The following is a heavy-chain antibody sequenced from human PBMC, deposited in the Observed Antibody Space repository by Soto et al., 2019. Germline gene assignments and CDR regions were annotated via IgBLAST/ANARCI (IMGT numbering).Heavy chain of an antibody. Sequence: QVQLVESGGGVVQPGRSLRLSCAASRFTFSTYAMHWVRQAPGKGLEWVAVISSDGSSKYYADSVKGRFTISRDNSKNTLYLQMNSLRAEDTAVYYCARKDLPGDYYGMDVWGRGTTVTVSS. CDR1: RFTFSTYA. V-gene: IGHV3-30-3*01. D-gene: IGHD2-15*01. CDR2: ISSDGSSK. CDR3: ARKDLPGDYYGMDV. J-gene: IGHJ6*02.